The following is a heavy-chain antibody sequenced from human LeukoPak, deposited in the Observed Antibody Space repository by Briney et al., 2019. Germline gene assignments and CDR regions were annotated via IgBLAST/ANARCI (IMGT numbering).Heavy chain of an antibody. Sequence: PGGSLRLSCAASGFTFSNAWMSWSRRPPGRGLEWVGGFKTKTDGGTTDYAAPVKGRFTISRDDSKNTLYLQMNSLKTEDTAVYYCTTDCSSTSCYGDGAFDIWGQGTMVTVSS. CDR3: TTDCSSTSCYGDGAFDI. V-gene: IGHV3-15*01. CDR1: GFTFSNAW. CDR2: FKTKTDGGTT. J-gene: IGHJ3*02. D-gene: IGHD2-2*01.